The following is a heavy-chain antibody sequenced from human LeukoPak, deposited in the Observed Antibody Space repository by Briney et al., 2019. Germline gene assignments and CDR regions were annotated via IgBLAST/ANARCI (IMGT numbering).Heavy chain of an antibody. Sequence: SETLSLTCTVSGGTISSYYWSWIRQPPGKGLEWIWYIYYSGSTNYNPSLKSRVTISVDTSKNQFSLKLSSVTAADTAVYYCARVIRGYCSSTSCHSNAFDIWGQGTMVTVSS. V-gene: IGHV4-59*01. CDR1: GGTISSYY. J-gene: IGHJ3*02. D-gene: IGHD2-2*01. CDR3: ARVIRGYCSSTSCHSNAFDI. CDR2: IYYSGST.